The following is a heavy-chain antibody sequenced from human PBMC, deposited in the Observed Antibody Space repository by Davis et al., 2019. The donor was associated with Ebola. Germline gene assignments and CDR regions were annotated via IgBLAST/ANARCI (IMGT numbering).Heavy chain of an antibody. Sequence: GESLKISCKDSGNSFSTHWIGWVRQMPGKGLEWMGIIYPSDSDTKYSPSFQGQVTISADKSISTAYLQWSSLKASDIAMYYCASLRRTITGMDDGFDLWGQGTMVTVSS. D-gene: IGHD1-20*01. CDR2: IYPSDSDT. CDR3: ASLRRTITGMDDGFDL. V-gene: IGHV5-51*01. CDR1: GNSFSTHW. J-gene: IGHJ3*01.